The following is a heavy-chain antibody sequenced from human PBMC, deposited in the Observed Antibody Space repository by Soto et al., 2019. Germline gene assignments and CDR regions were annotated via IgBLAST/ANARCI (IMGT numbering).Heavy chain of an antibody. J-gene: IGHJ6*02. CDR1: GYTFSVYH. Sequence: QVHLVQSGAEVKQPGASVKFSCKASGYTFSVYHMHWVRQAPGQGLEWMGWVHPNSGGTNYAQSFEGRVTMTRDTSINTAYMELSRLTSDDTAVYYCAKELQRGMAVWGQGTTVTVSS. CDR2: VHPNSGGT. D-gene: IGHD4-4*01. V-gene: IGHV1-2*02. CDR3: AKELQRGMAV.